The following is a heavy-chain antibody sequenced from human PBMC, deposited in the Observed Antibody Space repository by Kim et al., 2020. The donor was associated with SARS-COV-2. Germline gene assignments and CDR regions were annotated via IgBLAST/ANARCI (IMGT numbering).Heavy chain of an antibody. J-gene: IGHJ3*02. CDR3: ATSTMVRAQGAFDI. D-gene: IGHD3-10*01. Sequence: DSVKGRFSISRDNSKNTLYLQRNSLRAEDTDVYYCATSTMVRAQGAFDIWGQGTMVTVSS. V-gene: IGHV3-23*01.